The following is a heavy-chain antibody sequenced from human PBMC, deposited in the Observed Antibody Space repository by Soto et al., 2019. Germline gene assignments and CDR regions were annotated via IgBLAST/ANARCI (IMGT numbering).Heavy chain of an antibody. D-gene: IGHD2-2*01. CDR2: INHSGST. J-gene: IGHJ5*02. V-gene: IGHV4-34*01. CDR1: GGSFSGYY. CDR3: ARDIVWRPAATGRSNWFDP. Sequence: PSETLSLTCAVYGGSFSGYYWSWIRQPPGKGLEWIGEINHSGSTNYNPSLKSRVTISVDTSKNQFSLKLSSVTAADTAVYYCARDIVWRPAATGRSNWFDPWGQGTLVTVSS.